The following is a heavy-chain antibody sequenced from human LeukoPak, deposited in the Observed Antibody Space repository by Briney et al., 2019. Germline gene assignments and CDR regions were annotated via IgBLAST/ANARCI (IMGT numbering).Heavy chain of an antibody. CDR3: ATVQMSAEGGELDP. D-gene: IGHD5-24*01. Sequence: PGGSLRLSCVASGFTFSNYAMSWVRQAPGKGLEWVSGIRSNGHTKYDADSVKGRFTISRDNSKNTLYLEMKSLRADDTALYYCATVQMSAEGGELDPWGQGTLVTVSS. V-gene: IGHV3-23*01. CDR2: IRSNGHTK. J-gene: IGHJ5*02. CDR1: GFTFSNYA.